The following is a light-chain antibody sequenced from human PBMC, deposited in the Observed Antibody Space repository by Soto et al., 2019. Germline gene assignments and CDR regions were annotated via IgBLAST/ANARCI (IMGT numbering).Light chain of an antibody. J-gene: IGKJ1*01. CDR3: QQYNNCWT. CDR1: QSVSSS. V-gene: IGKV3-15*01. CDR2: GSS. Sequence: EIVMTQSPATLSVSPGERATLSCRASQSVSSSLAWYQQKPGQAPRLLIYGSSTRATGIPARFSGSGSGTEFTLTISSLQSEDFAVYYCQQYNNCWTFGQGTKVDIK.